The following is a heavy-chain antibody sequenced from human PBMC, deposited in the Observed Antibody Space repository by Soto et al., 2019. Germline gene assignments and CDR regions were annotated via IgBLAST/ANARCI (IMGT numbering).Heavy chain of an antibody. Sequence: QLRLQEAGPGLVKPSETLSLTCTVSGGSISSSSYYWGWIRQPPGKGPEWIGAIYYNGNTYYNPSLTSRVTMSVDTSKNQFSLKLSSATAADTAMYYCARQTGVFGHYFDYWGQGTLVTVSS. CDR3: ARQTGVFGHYFDY. J-gene: IGHJ4*02. D-gene: IGHD3-16*01. CDR1: GGSISSSSYY. CDR2: IYYNGNT. V-gene: IGHV4-39*01.